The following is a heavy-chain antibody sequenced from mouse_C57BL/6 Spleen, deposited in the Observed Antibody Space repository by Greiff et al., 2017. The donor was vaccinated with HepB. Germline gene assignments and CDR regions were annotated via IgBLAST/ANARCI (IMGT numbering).Heavy chain of an antibody. J-gene: IGHJ1*03. CDR3: TSMVTTSSPVLYWYFDV. CDR1: GFNIKDDY. V-gene: IGHV14-4*01. D-gene: IGHD2-2*01. CDR2: IDPENGDT. Sequence: EVKLMESGAELVRPGASVKLSCTASGFNIKDDYMHWVKQRPEQGLEWIGWIDPENGDTEYASKFQGKATITADTSSNTAYLQLSSLTSEDTAVYYCTSMVTTSSPVLYWYFDVWGTGTTVTVSS.